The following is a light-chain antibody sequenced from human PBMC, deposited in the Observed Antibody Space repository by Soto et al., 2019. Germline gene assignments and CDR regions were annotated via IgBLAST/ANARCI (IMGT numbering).Light chain of an antibody. CDR1: QSVSSSY. CDR3: QQYGKT. V-gene: IGKV3-20*01. J-gene: IGKJ1*01. Sequence: EIVLTQSPGTLSLSLGERATLSCRASQSVSSSYLAWYQQKPGQASRLLIYGASSRATGIPDRFSGSGSGTDFTLTISRLEPEDFAVYYCQQYGKTFGQGTKVDIK. CDR2: GAS.